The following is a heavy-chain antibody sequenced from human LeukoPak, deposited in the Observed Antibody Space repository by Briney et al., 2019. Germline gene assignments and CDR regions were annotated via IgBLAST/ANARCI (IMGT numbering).Heavy chain of an antibody. J-gene: IGHJ4*02. CDR1: GFTVSSNY. CDR2: IYSGGST. Sequence: PGGSLKLSCAASGFTVSSNYMSWVRQAPGKGLEWVSVIYSGGSTYYADSVKGRFTISRDNSKTAMYLQMNRLRGEDTAVYYCARDFWSGSYYWGQGTLVTVSS. CDR3: ARDFWSGSYY. D-gene: IGHD3-3*01. V-gene: IGHV3-66*02.